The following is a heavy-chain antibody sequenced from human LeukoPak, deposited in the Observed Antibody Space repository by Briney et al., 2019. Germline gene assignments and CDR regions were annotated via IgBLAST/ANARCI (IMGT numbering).Heavy chain of an antibody. CDR1: GFTFSSYS. J-gene: IGHJ4*02. V-gene: IGHV3-48*01. D-gene: IGHD6-6*01. CDR3: ARDVDSSSSRVCDY. CDR2: ISSSSSTI. Sequence: PGGSLRLSCAASGFTFSSYSMNWVRQAPGKGLEWVSYISSSSSTIYYADSVKGRFTISRDNAKNSLYLQMNSLRAEDTAVYYCARDVDSSSSRVCDYWGQGTLVTVSS.